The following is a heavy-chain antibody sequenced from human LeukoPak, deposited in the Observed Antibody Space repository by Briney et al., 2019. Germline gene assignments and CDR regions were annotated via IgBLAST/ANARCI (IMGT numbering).Heavy chain of an antibody. CDR1: GFTFSSFA. Sequence: GGSLRLSCAVSGFTFSSFAMSWVRQAPGKGLEWVSVISDSGGTTFYADSVKGRFIISRDNAKNSLYLQMSSLTAEDTAIYYCARDDGFSCYSYWGQGTPVTVSS. J-gene: IGHJ4*02. CDR2: ISDSGGTT. CDR3: ARDDGFSCYSY. D-gene: IGHD3/OR15-3a*01. V-gene: IGHV3-23*01.